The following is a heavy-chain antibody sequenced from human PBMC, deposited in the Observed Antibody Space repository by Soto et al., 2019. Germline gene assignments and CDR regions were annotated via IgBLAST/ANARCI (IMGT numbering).Heavy chain of an antibody. D-gene: IGHD2-21*01. V-gene: IGHV1-3*04. J-gene: IGHJ5*02. CDR1: GYTFTSYA. CDR2: INIGNGNT. CDR3: AREPLCGVVSYDHWLDP. Sequence: ASVKVSCKTSGYTFTSYAIHWLRQAPGQGLEWMAWINIGNGNTKYSQKFQNRVTIIGDTSASTAYVELSSMRSENTVVYYFAREPLCGVVSYDHWLDPWGKGTRVTVSS.